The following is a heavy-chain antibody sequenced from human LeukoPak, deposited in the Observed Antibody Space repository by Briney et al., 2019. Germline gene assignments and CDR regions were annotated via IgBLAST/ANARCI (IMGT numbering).Heavy chain of an antibody. D-gene: IGHD2-15*01. CDR2: ISSSSSYI. CDR1: GFTFSSYS. Sequence: GGSLRLSCAASGFTFSSYSMNWVRQAPGKGLEWVSSISSSSSYIYYADSVKGRFTISRDNAKNSLYLQMNSLRAEDTALYYCAKGYCSGGSCYLLYFDYWGQGTLVTVSS. J-gene: IGHJ4*02. V-gene: IGHV3-21*04. CDR3: AKGYCSGGSCYLLYFDY.